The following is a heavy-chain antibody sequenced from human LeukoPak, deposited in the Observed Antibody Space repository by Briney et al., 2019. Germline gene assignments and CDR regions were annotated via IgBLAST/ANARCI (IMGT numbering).Heavy chain of an antibody. J-gene: IGHJ4*02. Sequence: GGSLRLSCAASGFTFSSYGMHWVRQAPGKGLEWVAVISYDASKTKHADSVKGRFTISRDNSKNTLYLQMNSLRPDDTAVYYCARQGQGYYYDSSGYYRHDYWGQGTLVTVSS. V-gene: IGHV3-30*03. CDR3: ARQGQGYYYDSSGYYRHDY. CDR1: GFTFSSYG. CDR2: ISYDASKT. D-gene: IGHD3-22*01.